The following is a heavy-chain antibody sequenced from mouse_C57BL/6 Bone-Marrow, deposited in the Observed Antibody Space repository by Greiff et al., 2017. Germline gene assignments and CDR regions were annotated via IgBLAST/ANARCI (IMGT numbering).Heavy chain of an antibody. J-gene: IGHJ4*01. D-gene: IGHD1-1*01. V-gene: IGHV8-8*01. CDR2: IWWDDDK. CDR3: ARRNQSSYYYAAMDY. Sequence: QVTLKESGPGILQPSQTLSLTCSFSGFSLSTFGMGVGWIRQPSGKGLEWLAHIWWDDDKYYNPALKSRRTISKDTSKNQVFLKIANVDTADTATDYYARRNQSSYYYAAMDYWGQGTSVTVSS. CDR1: GFSLSTFGMG.